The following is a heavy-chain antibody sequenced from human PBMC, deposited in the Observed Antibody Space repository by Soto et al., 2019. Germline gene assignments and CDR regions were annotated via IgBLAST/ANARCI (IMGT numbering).Heavy chain of an antibody. D-gene: IGHD5-18*01. Sequence: SETLSLTCTVSGGSISSGDYYWSWIRQPPGKGLEWIGYIYYSGSTYYNPSLKSRVTISVDTSKNQFSLKLSSVTAADTAVYYCASNSSGYTVYDYWGQGTLVTSPQ. J-gene: IGHJ4*02. CDR3: ASNSSGYTVYDY. CDR2: IYYSGST. CDR1: GGSISSGDYY. V-gene: IGHV4-30-4*01.